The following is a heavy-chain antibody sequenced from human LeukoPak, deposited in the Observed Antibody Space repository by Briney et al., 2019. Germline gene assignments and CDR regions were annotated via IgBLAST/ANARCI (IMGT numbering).Heavy chain of an antibody. CDR2: IIPIFGTA. Sequence: GASVKVSCKASGGTFSSYAISWVRQAPGQGLEWMGGIIPIFGTANYAQKFQGRVTITTDESTSTAYMELSSPRSEDTAVYYCAREVLPSGDSSGYFRWGQGTLVTVSS. J-gene: IGHJ4*02. V-gene: IGHV1-69*05. CDR1: GGTFSSYA. CDR3: AREVLPSGDSSGYFR. D-gene: IGHD3-22*01.